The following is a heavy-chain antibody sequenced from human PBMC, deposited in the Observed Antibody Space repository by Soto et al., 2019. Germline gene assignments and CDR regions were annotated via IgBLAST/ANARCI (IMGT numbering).Heavy chain of an antibody. CDR3: ARHSDVGARGIVLMVRGPRNWFDP. J-gene: IGHJ5*02. CDR2: IYYSGST. V-gene: IGHV4-39*01. D-gene: IGHD3-10*01. CDR1: GGSISSSSYY. Sequence: PSLTCTVSGGSISSSSYYWGWIRQPPGKGLEWIGSIYYSGSTYYNPSLKSRVTISVDTSKNQFSLKLSSVTAADTAVYYCARHSDVGARGIVLMVRGPRNWFDPWGQGTLVTVSS.